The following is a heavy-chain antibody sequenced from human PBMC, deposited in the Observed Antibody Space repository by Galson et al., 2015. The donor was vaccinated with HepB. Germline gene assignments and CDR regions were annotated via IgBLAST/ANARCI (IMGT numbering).Heavy chain of an antibody. Sequence: TLSLTCTVSGGSISSGSYYWSWIRQLAGKGLEWIGRIYTSGSTNYNPSLKSRVTMSVDTSKNQFSLKLSSVTAAGTAVYYCARDRGDYVWGSYENYFDYWGQGTLVTVSS. J-gene: IGHJ4*02. CDR3: ARDRGDYVWGSYENYFDY. V-gene: IGHV4-61*02. D-gene: IGHD3-16*01. CDR1: GGSISSGSYY. CDR2: IYTSGST.